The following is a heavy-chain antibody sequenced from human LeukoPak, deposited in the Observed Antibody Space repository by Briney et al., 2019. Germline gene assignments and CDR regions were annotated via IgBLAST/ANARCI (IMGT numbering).Heavy chain of an antibody. CDR1: GGSISSYY. CDR2: IYYSGST. J-gene: IGHJ6*03. V-gene: IGHV4-59*01. CDR3: ARLRVPALSTTGTYYYYYYMDV. Sequence: PSETLSLTCTVSGGSISSYYWSWIRQPPGKGLEWIGYIYYSGSTNYNPSLKIRVTISVDPSKNQFSLKLSSVTAADTAVYYCARLRVPALSTTGTYYYYYYMDVWGKGTTVTVSS. D-gene: IGHD4-17*01.